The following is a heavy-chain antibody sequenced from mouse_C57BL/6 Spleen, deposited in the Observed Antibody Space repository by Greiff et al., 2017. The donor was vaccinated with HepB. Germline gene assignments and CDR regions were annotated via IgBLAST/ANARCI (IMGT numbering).Heavy chain of an antibody. CDR3: ARQEVFDY. J-gene: IGHJ2*01. V-gene: IGHV5-17*01. CDR1: GFTFSDYG. Sequence: EVKLMESGGGLVKPGGSLKLSCAASGFTFSDYGMHWVRQAPEKGLEWVAYISSGSSTIYYADTVKGRFTISRDNAKNTLFLQMTSLRSEDTAMYYCARQEVFDYWGQGTTLTVSS. CDR2: ISSGSSTI.